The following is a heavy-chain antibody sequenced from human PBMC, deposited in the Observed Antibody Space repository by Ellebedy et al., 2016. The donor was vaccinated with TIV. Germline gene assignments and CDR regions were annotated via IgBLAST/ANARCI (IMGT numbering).Heavy chain of an antibody. J-gene: IGHJ1*01. D-gene: IGHD6-6*01. CDR1: GFPFSSEW. V-gene: IGHV3-23*01. CDR2: ISSSGDST. CDR3: IFKGMSARLY. Sequence: PGGSLRLSCAPSGFPFSSEWVSWVRQAPGKGLEWVSGISSSGDSTYYADSVKGRFTVSRDNSKNTLFLQVNSLRAEDTAVYYCIFKGMSARLYWGQGTLVTVSS.